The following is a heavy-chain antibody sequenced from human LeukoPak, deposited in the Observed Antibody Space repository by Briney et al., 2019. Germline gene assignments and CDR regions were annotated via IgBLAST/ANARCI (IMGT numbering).Heavy chain of an antibody. Sequence: SVKVSCKTSGGTFSSYAISWVRQAPGQGLEWMGRIIPILGIANYAQKFQGRVTITADKSTSTAYMELSSLRSEDTAVYYCARVDTAMYSAYYYYGMDVWGQGTTVTVSS. CDR3: ARVDTAMYSAYYYYGMDV. CDR2: IIPILGIA. D-gene: IGHD5-18*01. V-gene: IGHV1-69*04. J-gene: IGHJ6*02. CDR1: GGTFSSYA.